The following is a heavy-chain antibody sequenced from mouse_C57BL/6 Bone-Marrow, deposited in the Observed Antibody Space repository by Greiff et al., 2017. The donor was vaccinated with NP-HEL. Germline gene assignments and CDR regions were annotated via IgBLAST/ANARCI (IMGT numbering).Heavy chain of an antibody. V-gene: IGHV1-61*01. CDR2: IYPSDSET. Sequence: QVQLQQPGAELVRPGSSVKLSCKASGYTFTSYWMDWVKQRPGQGLEWIGNIYPSDSETHYNQKFKDKATLTVDKSSSTAYMQLSSLTSEDSAVYYCAREGWGKDYWGQGTTLTVSS. J-gene: IGHJ2*01. CDR1: GYTFTSYW. CDR3: AREGWGKDY.